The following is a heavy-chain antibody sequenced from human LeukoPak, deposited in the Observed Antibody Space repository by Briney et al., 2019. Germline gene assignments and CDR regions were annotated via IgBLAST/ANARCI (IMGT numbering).Heavy chain of an antibody. Sequence: SETLSLTGTVSGGSISSSSYYWGWIRHPPGKGLEWIGSIYYSGSAYYNPSLKSRVTISVDTSKNQFSLKLSSVTAADTAVYYCARCIAARYYYYYGMDVWGQGTTVTVSS. J-gene: IGHJ6*02. CDR3: ARCIAARYYYYYGMDV. V-gene: IGHV4-39*01. D-gene: IGHD6-6*01. CDR2: IYYSGSA. CDR1: GGSISSSSYY.